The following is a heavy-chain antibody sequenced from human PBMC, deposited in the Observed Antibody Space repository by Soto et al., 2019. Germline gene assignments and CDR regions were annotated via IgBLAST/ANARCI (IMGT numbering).Heavy chain of an antibody. J-gene: IGHJ4*02. CDR2: ISWDGGST. V-gene: IGHV3-43*01. Sequence: PGGSLRLSCAASGFTFDDYTMHWVRQAPGKGLEWVSLISWDGGSTYYADSVKGRFTISRDNSKNSLYLQMNSLRTEDTALYYCAKESGRDGYKSESYFDYWGQGTLVTSPQ. CDR1: GFTFDDYT. D-gene: IGHD5-12*01. CDR3: AKESGRDGYKSESYFDY.